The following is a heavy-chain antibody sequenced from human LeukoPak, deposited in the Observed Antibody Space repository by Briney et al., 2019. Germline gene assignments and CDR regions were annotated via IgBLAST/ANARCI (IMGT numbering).Heavy chain of an antibody. Sequence: KPSETLSLTCAVYGGSFNDYYWSWIRKPPGKGLKWIGDINNSGSTNYNTSLNSRVTISVDTSKNQFSLKLSSVTAADTAVYYCARDDYGDHAPFDYWGQGTLVTVSS. V-gene: IGHV4-34*01. CDR2: INNSGST. D-gene: IGHD4-17*01. J-gene: IGHJ4*02. CDR3: ARDDYGDHAPFDY. CDR1: GGSFNDYY.